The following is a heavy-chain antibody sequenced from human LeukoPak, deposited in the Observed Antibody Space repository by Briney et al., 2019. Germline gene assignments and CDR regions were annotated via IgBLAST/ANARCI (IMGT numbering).Heavy chain of an antibody. CDR2: IIPILGIA. Sequence: SVKLSCKASGGTFSSYAISWVRQAPGQGLEWMGRIIPILGIANYAQKVQGRVTITADKSTSTAYMELSSLRSEDTAVYYCARDLPRDSSGWYGPWDYWGQGTLVTVSS. CDR3: ARDLPRDSSGWYGPWDY. J-gene: IGHJ4*02. D-gene: IGHD6-19*01. CDR1: GGTFSSYA. V-gene: IGHV1-69*04.